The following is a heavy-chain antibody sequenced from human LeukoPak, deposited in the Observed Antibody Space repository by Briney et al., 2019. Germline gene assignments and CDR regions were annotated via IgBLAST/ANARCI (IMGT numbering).Heavy chain of an antibody. Sequence: PGGSLRLSCAGSGFTFSSFEMNWVRQSPGRGLEWVSYISSSGSTKYYADSVKGRFTISRDNAKNSLYLQMNSLRAEDTPLYYCASRPPPHRGPFDYWGQGTLVTVSS. V-gene: IGHV3-48*03. CDR3: ASRPPPHRGPFDY. CDR1: GFTFSSFE. CDR2: ISSSGSTK. J-gene: IGHJ4*02.